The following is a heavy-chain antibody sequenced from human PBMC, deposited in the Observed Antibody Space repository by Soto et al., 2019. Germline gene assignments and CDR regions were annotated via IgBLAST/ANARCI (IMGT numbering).Heavy chain of an antibody. J-gene: IGHJ4*02. CDR2: INHSGST. V-gene: IGHV4-34*01. CDR1: GGSFSGYY. Sequence: SLTCAVYGGSFSGYYWSWIRQPPGKGLEWIGEINHSGSTNYNPSLKSRVTISVDTSKNQFSLKLSSVTAADTAVYYCARVLWMAVAGSRGFDYWGQGTLVTVSS. CDR3: ARVLWMAVAGSRGFDY. D-gene: IGHD6-19*01.